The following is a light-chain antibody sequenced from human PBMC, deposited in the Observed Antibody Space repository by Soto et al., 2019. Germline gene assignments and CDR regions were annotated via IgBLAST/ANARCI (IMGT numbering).Light chain of an antibody. V-gene: IGLV1-40*01. CDR1: TTNIGAGYE. J-gene: IGLJ3*02. CDR2: GHN. Sequence: QSVLTQPPSVSGAPGQRVTISCTGSTTNIGAGYEVHWYQQRPGTAPKLLVSGHNIRPSGVPDRFYGSKSGTSASLAITGLQAEDEADYYCQSYDSDVSAWVFGGGTKVTVL. CDR3: QSYDSDVSAWV.